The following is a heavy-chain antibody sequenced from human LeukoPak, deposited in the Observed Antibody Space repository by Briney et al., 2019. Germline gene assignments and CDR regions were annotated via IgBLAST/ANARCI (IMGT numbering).Heavy chain of an antibody. D-gene: IGHD2-15*01. J-gene: IGHJ4*02. V-gene: IGHV1-18*01. CDR2: ISAYNGNT. CDR1: GYTFTSYG. CDR3: ARDRCRSGGSCCQLGY. Sequence: GASVKVSCKASGYTFTSYGISWVRQAPGQGLEWRGWISAYNGNTNYAQKLQGRVTMTTDTSTSTAYMELRSLRSDDTAVYYCARDRCRSGGSCCQLGYWGQGTLVTVSS.